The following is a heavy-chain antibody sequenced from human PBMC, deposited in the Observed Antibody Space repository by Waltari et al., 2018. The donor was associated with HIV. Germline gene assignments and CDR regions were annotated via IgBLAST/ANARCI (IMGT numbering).Heavy chain of an antibody. CDR2: IISSGTTI. D-gene: IGHD2-21*01. CDR3: ARIHDGHNSNYFDY. Sequence: QVHLVEFGGGLVKPGGSLRLSCAASGFTFSDYYMSWIRQAPGKGLDCVSYIISSGTTIYYADSVRRRFTFSRDNAKNSLYLQMNSLRAEDTAVYYCARIHDGHNSNYFDYWGQGTLVTVSS. CDR1: GFTFSDYY. V-gene: IGHV3-11*04. J-gene: IGHJ4*02.